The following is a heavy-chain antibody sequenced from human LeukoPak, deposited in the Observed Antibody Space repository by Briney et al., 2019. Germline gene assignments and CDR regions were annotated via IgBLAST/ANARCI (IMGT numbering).Heavy chain of an antibody. V-gene: IGHV1-24*01. J-gene: IGHJ4*02. D-gene: IGHD1-26*01. CDR3: ATDLGVGATSFDY. Sequence: GASVKVSCTVSGYTLTELSMHWVRQAPGKGLDWMGGFDPEDGKTIYAQKFQGRLTMTEDTYTDTAYMELSSMRSEDTALYYCATDLGVGATSFDYWGQGTLVSVSS. CDR1: GYTLTELS. CDR2: FDPEDGKT.